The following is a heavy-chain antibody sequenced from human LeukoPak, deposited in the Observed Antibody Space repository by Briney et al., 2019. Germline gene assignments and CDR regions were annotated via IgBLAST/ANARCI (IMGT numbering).Heavy chain of an antibody. V-gene: IGHV3-7*01. CDR1: GFTFSSHW. CDR2: IKQDGSEK. D-gene: IGHD3-10*01. CDR3: ARVLGELNYYYYGMDV. Sequence: PGGSLRLSCAASGFTFSSHWMSWVRQAPGKGLEWVANIKQDGSEKYYVDSVKGRFTISRDNAKNSLYLQMNSLRAEDTAVYYCARVLGELNYYYYGMDVWGQGTTVTVSS. J-gene: IGHJ6*02.